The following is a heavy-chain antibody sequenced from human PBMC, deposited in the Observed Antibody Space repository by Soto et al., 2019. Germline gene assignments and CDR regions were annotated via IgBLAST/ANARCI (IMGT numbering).Heavy chain of an antibody. J-gene: IGHJ4*02. CDR3: ARDIMAAARDY. D-gene: IGHD6-25*01. CDR2: INAGDGNT. V-gene: IGHV1-3*01. Sequence: QVPLVQSGAEVKKPGASVKVSCKASGYTFTSYAMHWVRPAPGQRLEWMGWINAGDGNTKYSQKYQGRVTISRDTTASTAYMALSILSSQATAVYCCARDIMAAARDYWGQGNLVTVSS. CDR1: GYTFTSYA.